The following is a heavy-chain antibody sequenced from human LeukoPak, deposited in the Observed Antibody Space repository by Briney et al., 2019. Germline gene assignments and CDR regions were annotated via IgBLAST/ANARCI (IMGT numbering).Heavy chain of an antibody. V-gene: IGHV3-64*01. CDR2: IDGSGSST. D-gene: IGHD3-22*01. CDR3: AREGHSSGNCGMFEI. J-gene: IGHJ3*02. CDR1: GFSLSSSV. Sequence: PGGSLRLSCAASGFSLSSSVMHWVRQGPGKGLEYVSGIDGSGSSTHYANSLKDRFTISKDNSKNTLYLQMGSLRVEDMAVYYCAREGHSSGNCGMFEIWGQGTMVTVSS.